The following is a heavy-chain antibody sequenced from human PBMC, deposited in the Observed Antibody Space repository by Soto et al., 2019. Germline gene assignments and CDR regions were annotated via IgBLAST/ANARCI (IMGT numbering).Heavy chain of an antibody. V-gene: IGHV4-59*01. CDR2: IYYSGST. Sequence: PSETLSLTCSVSGASIRSYYWHWIRQPPGKGLEWIGYIYYSGSTNYNPSLKSRVTISVDTSKNQFSLKLSSVTAADTAVYYCDRVEYGCSSGEDYYGMDVWGQGTTVTVSS. D-gene: IGHD6-6*01. J-gene: IGHJ6*02. CDR1: GASIRSYY. CDR3: DRVEYGCSSGEDYYGMDV.